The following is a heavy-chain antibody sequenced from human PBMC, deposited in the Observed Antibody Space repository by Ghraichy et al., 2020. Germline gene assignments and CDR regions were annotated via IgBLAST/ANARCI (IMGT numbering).Heavy chain of an antibody. CDR2: IYYSGST. J-gene: IGHJ6*02. D-gene: IGHD6-13*01. Sequence: SETLYLTCTVSGGSISSGGYYWSWIRQHPGKGLEWIGYIYYSGSTYYNPSLKSRVTISVDTSKNQFSLKLSSVTAADTAVYYCARDQLVAYYYYGMDVWGQGTTVTVSS. CDR1: GGSISSGGYY. V-gene: IGHV4-31*03. CDR3: ARDQLVAYYYYGMDV.